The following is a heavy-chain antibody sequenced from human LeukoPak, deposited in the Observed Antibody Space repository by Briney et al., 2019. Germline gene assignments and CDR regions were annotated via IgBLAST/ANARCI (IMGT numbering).Heavy chain of an antibody. CDR2: INPNSGGT. V-gene: IGHV1-2*02. CDR1: GYTFIGYY. CDR3: ARVFRRSYYFDY. J-gene: IGHJ4*02. D-gene: IGHD2/OR15-2a*01. Sequence: ASVKVSCKASGYTFIGYYMHWVRQAPGQGLEWMGWINPNSGGTNYAQKFQGRVTMTRDTSISTAYMELSRLRSDDTAVYYCARVFRRSYYFDYWGQGTLVTVSS.